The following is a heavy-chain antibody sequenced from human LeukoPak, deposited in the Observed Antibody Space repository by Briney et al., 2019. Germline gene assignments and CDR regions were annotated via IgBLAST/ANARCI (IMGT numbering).Heavy chain of an antibody. CDR3: AKDLAGYQGYYYYGMDV. V-gene: IGHV3-21*01. CDR1: GFTFSDYR. CDR2: ISGRSSDI. D-gene: IGHD2-2*01. Sequence: PGGSLRLSCAASGFTFSDYRMNWVRQAPGKGLEWVSSISGRSSDIYYAASVKGRVTISRDNSKNTLYLQMNSLRAEDTAVYYCAKDLAGYQGYYYYGMDVWGQGTTVTVSS. J-gene: IGHJ6*02.